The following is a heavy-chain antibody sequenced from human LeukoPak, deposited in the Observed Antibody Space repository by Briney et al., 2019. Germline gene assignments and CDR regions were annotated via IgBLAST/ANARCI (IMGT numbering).Heavy chain of an antibody. CDR3: ARGLGGSGSYYY. D-gene: IGHD3-10*01. V-gene: IGHV4-39*01. Sequence: SGTLSLTCSVSVGSISSSISYSGWIRHPPGKGLEWIDRIYYSGSTSYHPSLKSRLTISVDPSKTQFSLKVRSVTAADTAVYYCARGLGGSGSYYYWGQGTLVTVSS. J-gene: IGHJ4*02. CDR1: VGSISSSISY. CDR2: IYYSGST.